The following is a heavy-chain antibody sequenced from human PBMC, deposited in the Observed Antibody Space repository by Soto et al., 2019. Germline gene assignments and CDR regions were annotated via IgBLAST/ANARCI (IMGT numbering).Heavy chain of an antibody. CDR1: GGSISSSNW. D-gene: IGHD4-4*01. Sequence: QVQLQESGPGLVKPSGTLSLTCAVSGGSISSSNWWSWVRQPPGKGLEWIGEIYHSGCTNYNPSLERRVTISVDKSKNQFSLKLSSVTAAATAVYYCARDTVTPTYYYYGMDVWGQGTTVTVSS. J-gene: IGHJ6*02. CDR2: IYHSGCT. CDR3: ARDTVTPTYYYYGMDV. V-gene: IGHV4-4*02.